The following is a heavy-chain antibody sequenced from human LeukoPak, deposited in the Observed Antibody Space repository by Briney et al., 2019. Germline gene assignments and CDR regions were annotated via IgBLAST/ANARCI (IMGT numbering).Heavy chain of an antibody. CDR3: ARDRPYYDSSPSWFDP. Sequence: GGSLRLSCAASGFTFSSYGMHWVRQAPGKGLEWVAVISYDGSNKYYADSVKGRFTISRDNSKNTLYLQMNSLRAEDTAVYYCARDRPYYDSSPSWFDPWGQGTLVTVSS. CDR1: GFTFSSYG. V-gene: IGHV3-30*03. CDR2: ISYDGSNK. J-gene: IGHJ5*02. D-gene: IGHD3-22*01.